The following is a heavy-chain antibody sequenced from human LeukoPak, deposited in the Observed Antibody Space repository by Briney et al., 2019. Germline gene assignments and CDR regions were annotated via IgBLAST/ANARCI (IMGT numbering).Heavy chain of an antibody. CDR3: AKGELVVQYGMDV. CDR1: GFTFDDYA. J-gene: IGHJ6*02. D-gene: IGHD2-15*01. V-gene: IGHV3-9*01. Sequence: PGGSLRLSCAASGFTFDDYAMHWVRQAPGKGLEWVSGISWNSGSIGYADSVKGRFTISRDNAKNSLYLQMNSLRAEDTALYYCAKGELVVQYGMDVWGQGTTVTVSS. CDR2: ISWNSGSI.